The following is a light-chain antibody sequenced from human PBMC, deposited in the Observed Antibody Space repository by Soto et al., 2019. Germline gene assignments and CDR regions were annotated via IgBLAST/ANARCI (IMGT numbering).Light chain of an antibody. CDR3: QSFDRSLSGRV. CDR1: GSNIGAGYY. CDR2: GNN. Sequence: QSVLTQSPSTSATPGQGVSISCSGGGSNIGAGYYVHWYQQLPGTAPKLLIFGNNNRPSGVPDRFSGSKSGTSASLAITGLQAEDEADYYCQSFDRSLSGRVFGGGTKLTVL. J-gene: IGLJ3*02. V-gene: IGLV1-40*01.